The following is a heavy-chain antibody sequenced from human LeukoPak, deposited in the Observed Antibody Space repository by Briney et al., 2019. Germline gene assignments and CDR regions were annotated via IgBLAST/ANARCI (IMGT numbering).Heavy chain of an antibody. V-gene: IGHV3-33*01. CDR3: ARDCSSTSCFDY. D-gene: IGHD2-2*01. Sequence: GRSLRLSCAASGFTFSSYGMHWVRQAPGKGLEWVAVIWYDGSNKYYADSVKSRFTISRDNSKNTLYLQMNSLRAEDTAVYYCARDCSSTSCFDYWGQGTLVTVSS. J-gene: IGHJ4*02. CDR2: IWYDGSNK. CDR1: GFTFSSYG.